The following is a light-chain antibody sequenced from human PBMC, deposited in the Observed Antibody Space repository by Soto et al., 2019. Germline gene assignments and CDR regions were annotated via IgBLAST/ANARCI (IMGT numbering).Light chain of an antibody. CDR1: SGSVSTNYY. Sequence: QTVVTQEPSFSVSPGGTVTLTCGLSSGSVSTNYYPSWHQQTPGQAPRTLIYSTNIRSSGVPDRFSGSILGNKAALTTAGAQADDESDYYCVLYMTSGISVFGGGTQLTVL. J-gene: IGLJ7*01. CDR3: VLYMTSGISV. V-gene: IGLV8-61*01. CDR2: STN.